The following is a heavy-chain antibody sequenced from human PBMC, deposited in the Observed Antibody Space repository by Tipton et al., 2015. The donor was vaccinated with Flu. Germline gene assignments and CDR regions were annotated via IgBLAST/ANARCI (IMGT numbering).Heavy chain of an antibody. J-gene: IGHJ4*02. V-gene: IGHV3-30-3*01. Sequence: SLRLSCAASGFTLRSYALHWVPRAPGKGLEWVAVISYDGSNKYYADSVKGRFTISRDNSKNTLYLQMNSLRAEDTAVYYCARDTAPLGIAVAGTGYWGQGTLVTVSS. CDR3: ARDTAPLGIAVAGTGY. CDR1: GFTLRSYA. CDR2: ISYDGSNK. D-gene: IGHD6-19*01.